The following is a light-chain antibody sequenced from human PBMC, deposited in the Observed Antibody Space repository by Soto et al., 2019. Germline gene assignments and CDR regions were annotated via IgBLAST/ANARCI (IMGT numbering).Light chain of an antibody. CDR1: ERVSKW. CDR3: QQYNSYSWT. V-gene: IGKV1-5*01. CDR2: DAS. J-gene: IGKJ1*01. Sequence: DIQMTQSPSTLSASEGDKVTITCRATERVSKWLAWYQEKPGNPPRPLIYDASTLESGVPSRFSGSGSGTEFTLTISSLQADDFAIYYCQQYNSYSWTFGQGTKVDIK.